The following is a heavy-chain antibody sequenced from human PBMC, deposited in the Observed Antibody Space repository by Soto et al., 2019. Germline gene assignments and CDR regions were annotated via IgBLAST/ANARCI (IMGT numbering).Heavy chain of an antibody. CDR2: IGPESGAP. Sequence: ASVKVSCKASGYTFTGHYIHWVRQAPEQGPEWMGEIGPESGAPRYAQKFQGRVTMTRDMSITTDYMELNNLSPDDTAGYYCGRGRSGQIVVFYWGQGTPVTVT. CDR1: GYTFTGHY. V-gene: IGHV1-2*02. CDR3: GRGRSGQIVVFY. D-gene: IGHD5-12*01. J-gene: IGHJ4*02.